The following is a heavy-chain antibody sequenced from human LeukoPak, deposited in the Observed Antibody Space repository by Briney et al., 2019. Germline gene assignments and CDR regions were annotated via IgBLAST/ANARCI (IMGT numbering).Heavy chain of an antibody. CDR3: ARNTGIATAGPDAFDI. CDR2: ISWNSGSI. D-gene: IGHD6-13*01. Sequence: GGSLRLSCAVSGFTFDDYAMHWVRQAPGKGLEWVSGISWNSGSIGYADSVKGRFTISRDNAKNSLYLQMNSLRAEDTAVYYCARNTGIATAGPDAFDIWGQGTMVTVSS. CDR1: GFTFDDYA. J-gene: IGHJ3*02. V-gene: IGHV3-9*01.